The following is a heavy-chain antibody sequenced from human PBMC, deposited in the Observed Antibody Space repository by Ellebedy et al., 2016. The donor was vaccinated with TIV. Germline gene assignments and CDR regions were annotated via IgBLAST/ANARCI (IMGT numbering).Heavy chain of an antibody. V-gene: IGHV3-66*01. CDR3: ARDPGGGGDFGDNWFDP. CDR1: GIIVSGYF. Sequence: GGSLRLSCEASGIIVSGYFMNWVRQAPGKGLEWVSVLYPDGKTNYTDSVNGRFIVSRDSSKNTLYLQMNSLTAEETAVYYCARDPGGGGDFGDNWFDPWGQGTLVTVSS. D-gene: IGHD2-21*01. CDR2: LYPDGKT. J-gene: IGHJ5*02.